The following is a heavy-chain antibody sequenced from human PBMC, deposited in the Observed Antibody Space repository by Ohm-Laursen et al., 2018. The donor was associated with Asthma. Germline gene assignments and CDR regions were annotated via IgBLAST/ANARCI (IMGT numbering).Heavy chain of an antibody. J-gene: IGHJ5*02. CDR1: GGSISSSSYY. V-gene: IGHV4-39*01. D-gene: IGHD5-24*01. CDR2: IYYSGSS. Sequence: GTLSLTCTISGGSVSGGSISSSSYYWGWIRQPPGKGLEWIGSIYYSGSSYYNPSLKSRVTMSIDTSKNQFSLKLSSMTAADAAVYYCARQGDGYNSGWFDPWGQGTLVTVSS. CDR3: ARQGDGYNSGWFDP.